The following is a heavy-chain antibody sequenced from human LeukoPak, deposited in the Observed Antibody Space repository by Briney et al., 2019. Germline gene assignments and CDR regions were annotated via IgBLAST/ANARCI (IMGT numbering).Heavy chain of an antibody. CDR1: GFTFGDYA. Sequence: GGSLRLSCTASGFTFGDYAMSWVRQAPGKGLEWVGFIRSKAYGRTTEYAASVKGRFTISRDDSKNIAYLQMNSPKTEDTAVYYCTRDGIAAAGAFDYWGQGTLVTVSS. CDR3: TRDGIAAAGAFDY. CDR2: IRSKAYGRTT. D-gene: IGHD6-13*01. J-gene: IGHJ4*02. V-gene: IGHV3-49*04.